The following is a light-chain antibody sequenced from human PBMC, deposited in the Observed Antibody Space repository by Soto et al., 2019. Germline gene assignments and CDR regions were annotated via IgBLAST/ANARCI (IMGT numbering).Light chain of an antibody. V-gene: IGKV3-11*01. Sequence: EIVLTQSPATLSLSPGERATLSCRASQSVSSYLAWYQQKPGQAPRLLIYDASNRATGIPARFSGSESGTNFTLTISSLEPEDFAVYYCQQRSNWPLITFGQGTRLEIK. CDR3: QQRSNWPLIT. CDR1: QSVSSY. CDR2: DAS. J-gene: IGKJ5*01.